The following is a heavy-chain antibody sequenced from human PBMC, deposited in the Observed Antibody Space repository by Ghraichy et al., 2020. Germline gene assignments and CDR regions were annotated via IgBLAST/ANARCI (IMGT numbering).Heavy chain of an antibody. V-gene: IGHV1-18*01. D-gene: IGHD2-15*01. J-gene: IGHJ4*02. CDR1: GYTFTSYD. CDR3: ARDGYCSGGSCYMGPFDY. Sequence: ASVKVSCKASGYTFTSYDISWVRQAPGQGLEWMGWISAYDGNTNYAQKLQGRVTMTTDTSTSTAYMELRSLRSDDTAMYYCARDGYCSGGSCYMGPFDYWGQGTLVTVSS. CDR2: ISAYDGNT.